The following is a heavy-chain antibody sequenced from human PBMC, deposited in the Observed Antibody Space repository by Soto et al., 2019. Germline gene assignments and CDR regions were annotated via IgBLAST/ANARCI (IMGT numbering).Heavy chain of an antibody. V-gene: IGHV3-33*01. D-gene: IGHD5-12*01. CDR1: GFTFSTYG. Sequence: SGGSLRLSCAASGFTFSTYGMHWVRRAPGKGLEWVAVIWYDGSNKYYADSVKGRFTISRDTSKNTLYLQMNSLRADDTAVYYCARDREGTGNDLTFDYWGQGALVTVSS. J-gene: IGHJ4*02. CDR2: IWYDGSNK. CDR3: ARDREGTGNDLTFDY.